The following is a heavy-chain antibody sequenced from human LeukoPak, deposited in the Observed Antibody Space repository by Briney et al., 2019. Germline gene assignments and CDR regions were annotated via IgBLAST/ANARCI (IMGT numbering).Heavy chain of an antibody. V-gene: IGHV4-59*01. CDR2: IYYSGST. CDR1: GGSISSYY. Sequence: SETLSLTCTVSGGSISSYYWSWIRQSPGKGLEWIGYIYYSGSTSYNPSLKSRVTISVDTSKNQFSLRLSSVTAADTAMYYCARGNHYWGQGILVTVSS. CDR3: ARGNHY. J-gene: IGHJ4*02.